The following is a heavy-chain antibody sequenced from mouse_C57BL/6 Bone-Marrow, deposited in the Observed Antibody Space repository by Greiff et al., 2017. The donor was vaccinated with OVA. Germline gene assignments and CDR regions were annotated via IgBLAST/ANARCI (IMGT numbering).Heavy chain of an antibody. V-gene: IGHV1-81*01. D-gene: IGHD2-5*01. CDR1: GYTFTSYG. CDR2: IYPRSGNT. J-gene: IGHJ3*01. CDR3: ASRSNYGAY. Sequence: VMLVESGAELARPGASVKLSCKASGYTFTSYGISWVKQRTGQGLEWIGEIYPRSGNTYYNEKFKGKATLTADKSSSTAYMELRSLTSEDSAVYFCASRSNYGAYWGQGTLVTVSA.